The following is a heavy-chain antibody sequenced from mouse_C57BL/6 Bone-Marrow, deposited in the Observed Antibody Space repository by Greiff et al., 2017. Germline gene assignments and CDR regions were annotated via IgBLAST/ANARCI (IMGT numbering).Heavy chain of an antibody. Sequence: QLQQSGAELVMPGASVKLSCKASGYTFTSYWMHWVKQRPGQGLEWIGEIYPSDSYTNYNQKFKGKSTLTVAKSSSTAYMQLSSLTSEDSAVYYCARGYYDYDEGFAYWGQGTLVTVSA. CDR1: GYTFTSYW. D-gene: IGHD2-4*01. V-gene: IGHV1-69*01. J-gene: IGHJ3*01. CDR2: IYPSDSYT. CDR3: ARGYYDYDEGFAY.